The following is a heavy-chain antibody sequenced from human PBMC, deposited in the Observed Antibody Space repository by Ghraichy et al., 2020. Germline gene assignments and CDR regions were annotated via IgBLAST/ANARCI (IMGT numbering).Heavy chain of an antibody. CDR1: GGSISSYY. V-gene: IGHV4-59*01. D-gene: IGHD2-2*01. CDR3: ARDVVPSATQYGLDV. Sequence: SQTLSLTCTVSGGSISSYYWNWIRQPPGKGLEWIGYIYYSGSTNSNSPLTSRVTISVDPSKNQFSLKLSSVTAADTAVYYCARDVVPSATQYGLDVWGQGTIITLSS. J-gene: IGHJ6*02. CDR2: IYYSGST.